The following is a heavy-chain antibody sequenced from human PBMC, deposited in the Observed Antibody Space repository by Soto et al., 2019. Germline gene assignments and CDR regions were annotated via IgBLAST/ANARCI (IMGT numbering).Heavy chain of an antibody. V-gene: IGHV3-74*01. Sequence: GGSLRLSCAASGFTFSSYWMHWVRQAPGKGLIFVSRINSDGSSTSYADSVKGRFTISRDNAKNTLYVQMNSLRAEDTAVYYCARGHLYRSGCFDSWGQGTLVTVSS. CDR1: GFTFSSYW. CDR2: INSDGSST. J-gene: IGHJ4*02. D-gene: IGHD6-19*01. CDR3: ARGHLYRSGCFDS.